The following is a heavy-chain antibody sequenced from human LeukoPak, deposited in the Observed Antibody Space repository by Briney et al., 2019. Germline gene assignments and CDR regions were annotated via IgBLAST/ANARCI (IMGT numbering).Heavy chain of an antibody. CDR1: GFTFSSYG. Sequence: GGSLRLSCAASGFTFSSYGMHWVRQAPGKGLVWVSRINRDGSSISYADSVKGRFTISRDNAKNTLYLQMNSLRAEDTAVYYCAREIAAAGTDWGQGTLVTVSS. J-gene: IGHJ4*02. V-gene: IGHV3-74*01. D-gene: IGHD6-13*01. CDR3: AREIAAAGTD. CDR2: INRDGSSI.